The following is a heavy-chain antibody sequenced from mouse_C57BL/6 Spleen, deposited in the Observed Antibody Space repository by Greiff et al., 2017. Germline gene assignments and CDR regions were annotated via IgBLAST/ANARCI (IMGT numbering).Heavy chain of an antibody. V-gene: IGHV1-18*01. D-gene: IGHD1-1*01. CDR3: ARRRASTTVVANWYFDV. J-gene: IGHJ1*03. Sequence: EVQLQQSGPELVKPGASVKIPCKASGYTFTDYNMDWVKQSPGKSLEWIGDINPNNGGTIYNQKFKGKATLTVDKSSSTAYMELRSLTSEDTAVYYCARRRASTTVVANWYFDVWGTGTTVTVSS. CDR1: GYTFTDYN. CDR2: INPNNGGT.